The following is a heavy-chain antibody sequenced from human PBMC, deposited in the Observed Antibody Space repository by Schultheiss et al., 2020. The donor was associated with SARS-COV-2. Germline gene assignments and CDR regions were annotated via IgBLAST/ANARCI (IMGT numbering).Heavy chain of an antibody. J-gene: IGHJ4*02. D-gene: IGHD4-17*01. CDR3: ARASTETLALPDDY. CDR2: IYYSGST. Sequence: SQTLSLTCTVSGGSVSSGSYYWSWIRQPPGKGLEWIGYIYYSGSTNYNPSLKSRVTISVDTSKNQFSLKLSSVTDADTALYYCARASTETLALPDDYWGQGTLVTVSS. CDR1: GGSVSSGSYY. V-gene: IGHV4-61*01.